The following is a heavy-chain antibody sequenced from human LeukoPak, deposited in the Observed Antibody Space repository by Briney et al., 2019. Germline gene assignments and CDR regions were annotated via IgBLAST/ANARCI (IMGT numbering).Heavy chain of an antibody. V-gene: IGHV4-38-2*01. J-gene: IGHJ5*02. CDR3: ARVYYDILTGYYNWFDP. CDR1: GYSISSGYY. Sequence: SETLSLTCAVSGYSISSGYYWGWIRQPPGKGLEWIGSIYHSGSTYYNPSLKSRVTISVDTSKNQFSLKLSPVTAAGTAVYYCARVYYDILTGYYNWFDPWGQGTLVTVSS. D-gene: IGHD3-9*01. CDR2: IYHSGST.